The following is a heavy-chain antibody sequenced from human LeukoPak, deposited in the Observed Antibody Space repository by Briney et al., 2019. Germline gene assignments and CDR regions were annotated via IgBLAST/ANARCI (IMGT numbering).Heavy chain of an antibody. CDR1: GFTLSSYW. V-gene: IGHV3-7*01. J-gene: IGHJ4*02. CDR3: ARWLGAIAWPYYFDY. Sequence: GGSLRLSCAASGFTLSSYWMNWVRQAPGKGLEWVANIKQDGSEKYYVDSVKGRFTISRDNGKNSLYLQMNSLRAEDTAVYYCARWLGAIAWPYYFDYWGQGTLVTVSS. D-gene: IGHD3-16*02. CDR2: IKQDGSEK.